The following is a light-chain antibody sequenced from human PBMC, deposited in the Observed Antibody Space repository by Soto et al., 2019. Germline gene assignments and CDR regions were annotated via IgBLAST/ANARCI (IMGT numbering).Light chain of an antibody. CDR1: QSVSSY. V-gene: IGKV3-11*01. CDR2: DAS. J-gene: IGKJ4*01. Sequence: EIVLTQSPATLSLSPGERATLSCRASQSVSSYLAWYQQKPGQAPRLLIYDASNGATGIPARFSGSGSGTDFTPTISILEPEDFATYYCQQYNNWPVTFGGGTKVDIK. CDR3: QQYNNWPVT.